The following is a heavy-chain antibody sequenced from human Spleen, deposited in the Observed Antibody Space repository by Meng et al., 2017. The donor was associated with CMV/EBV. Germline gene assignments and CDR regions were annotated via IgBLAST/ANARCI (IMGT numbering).Heavy chain of an antibody. CDR2: TSYDGNNE. V-gene: IGHV3-30-3*01. D-gene: IGHD3-9*01. Sequence: GESLKISCAASGLAFNKYAIHWVRQAPGKGLEWVAVTSYDGNNENYADSVKGRFSISRDNSKNTVHLRMNSLRAEDTAVYYCARPGLKGSFDTWGQGTTVTVSS. J-gene: IGHJ6*02. CDR1: GLAFNKYA. CDR3: ARPGLKGSFDT.